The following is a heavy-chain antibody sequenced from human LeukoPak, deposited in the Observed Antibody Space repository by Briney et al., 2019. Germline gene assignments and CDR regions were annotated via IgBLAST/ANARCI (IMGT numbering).Heavy chain of an antibody. J-gene: IGHJ4*02. D-gene: IGHD6-19*01. Sequence: GGSLRLSCAASGFNFRSYGMHWVRQAPGKGLEWVAVVSYDGSNKHYADSVKGRFTISRDNSKNTLYLQMNSLRVEDTATYYCASRPTSAAVAPSDYWGQGTLVTVSS. CDR2: VSYDGSNK. V-gene: IGHV3-30*03. CDR3: ASRPTSAAVAPSDY. CDR1: GFNFRSYG.